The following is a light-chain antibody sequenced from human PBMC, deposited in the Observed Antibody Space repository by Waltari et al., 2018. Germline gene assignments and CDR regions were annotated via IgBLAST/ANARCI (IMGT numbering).Light chain of an antibody. CDR2: EDT. CDR1: ELPRTY. Sequence: SYELTQTPSASVSPGQPATITCSGQELPRTYAYWFQQKSGQAPRLVIYEDTKRPSGIPERFSGSSSGTVATLTITGAQVDDEADYYCYSSDSTGLRVFGGGTTVVVL. J-gene: IGLJ1*01. CDR3: YSSDSTGLRV. V-gene: IGLV3-10*01.